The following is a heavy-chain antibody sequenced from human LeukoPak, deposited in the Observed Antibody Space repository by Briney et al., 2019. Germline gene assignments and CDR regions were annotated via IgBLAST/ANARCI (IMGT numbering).Heavy chain of an antibody. CDR3: ARAPYSSGWYEGGY. D-gene: IGHD6-19*01. J-gene: IGHJ4*02. V-gene: IGHV3-7*01. CDR2: IHQDGRHK. Sequence: NIHQDGRHKYYVDSVKGRFTISRDNAKNSLYLQMNSLRAEDTAVYYCARAPYSSGWYEGGYWGQGTLVTVSS.